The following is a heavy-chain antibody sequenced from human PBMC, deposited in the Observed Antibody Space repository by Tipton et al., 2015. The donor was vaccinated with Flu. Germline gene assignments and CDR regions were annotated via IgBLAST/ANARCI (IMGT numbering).Heavy chain of an antibody. CDR1: GDSVSSNSAA. J-gene: IGHJ4*02. CDR3: ASTGIAAMENDFDY. CDR2: TYYRSKWYN. D-gene: IGHD6-13*01. Sequence: GLVKPSQTLSLTCAISGDSVSSNSAAWNWIRQSPSRGLEWLGRTYYRSKWYNDYAVSVKSRITINPDTSKNQFSLQLNSVTPEDTAVYYCASTGIAAMENDFDYWGQGTLVTVSS. V-gene: IGHV6-1*01.